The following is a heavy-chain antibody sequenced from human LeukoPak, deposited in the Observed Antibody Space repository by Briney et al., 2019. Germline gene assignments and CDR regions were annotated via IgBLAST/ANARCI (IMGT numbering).Heavy chain of an antibody. CDR1: GDSISSCC. J-gene: IGHJ4*02. CDR2: MCYSGST. V-gene: IGHV4-59*12. Sequence: SETLSLTCTVSGDSISSCCWSWIRQPPGKGLEWIGSMCYSGSTNYNPSLKSRVTISLDTSKNQFSLNLNSVTAADTAAFHCAREAEWSGYFNNWGQGTLVTVSS. D-gene: IGHD3-3*01. CDR3: AREAEWSGYFNN.